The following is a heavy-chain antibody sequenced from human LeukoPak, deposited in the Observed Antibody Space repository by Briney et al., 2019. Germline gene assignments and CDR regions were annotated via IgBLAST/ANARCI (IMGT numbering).Heavy chain of an antibody. CDR1: GGSISSKDKW. D-gene: IGHD6-25*01. J-gene: IGHJ3*01. CDR2: IYHSGST. Sequence: SETLSLTCAVSGGSISSKDKWWSWVRQPPGKDPEWIGEIYHSGSTNYNPSLKSRVTISVDKSKNEVSLKLSSVTAADTAVYFCPRSAAYALDVWGQGTMVTVSS. V-gene: IGHV4-4*02. CDR3: PRSAAYALDV.